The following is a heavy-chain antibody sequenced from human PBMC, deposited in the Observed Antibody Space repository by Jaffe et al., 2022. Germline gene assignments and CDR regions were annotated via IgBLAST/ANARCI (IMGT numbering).Heavy chain of an antibody. D-gene: IGHD6-13*01. V-gene: IGHV3-48*03. CDR2: ISSSGSTI. J-gene: IGHJ4*02. CDR1: GFTFSSYE. CDR3: ARDQSPVSSWCFDY. Sequence: EVQLVESGGGLVQPGGSLRLSCAASGFTFSSYEMNWVRQAPGKGLEWVSYISSSGSTIYYADSVKGRFTISRDNAKNSLYLQMNSLRAEDTAVYYCARDQSPVSSWCFDYWGQGTLVTVSS.